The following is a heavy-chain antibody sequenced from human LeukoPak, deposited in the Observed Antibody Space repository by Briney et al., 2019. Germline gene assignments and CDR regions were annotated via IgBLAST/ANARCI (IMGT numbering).Heavy chain of an antibody. CDR1: GGSISRSYYY. CDR2: VYYSGKT. J-gene: IGHJ5*02. Sequence: SETLSLTCTVSGGSISRSYYYWGWIRQPPGKGLEWVGSVYYSGKTFYSPSLESRVTISVDTSKNHFSPRLISVTAADTAMYYCARHEHKAVAGDTWGQGTLVTVSS. D-gene: IGHD6-19*01. V-gene: IGHV4-39*01. CDR3: ARHEHKAVAGDT.